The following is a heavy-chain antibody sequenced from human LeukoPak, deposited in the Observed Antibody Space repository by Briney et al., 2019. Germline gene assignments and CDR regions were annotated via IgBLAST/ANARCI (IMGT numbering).Heavy chain of an antibody. D-gene: IGHD5-18*01. CDR2: IYYSGST. CDR1: GGSISSGDYY. Sequence: SETLSLTCTVSGGSISSGDYYWSWIRQPPGKGLEWIGYIYYSGSTYYNPSLKSRVTISVDTSKNQFSLKLSSVTAADTAVYYRARGGYSYGTGIDYWGQGTLVTVSS. CDR3: ARGGYSYGTGIDY. J-gene: IGHJ4*02. V-gene: IGHV4-30-4*08.